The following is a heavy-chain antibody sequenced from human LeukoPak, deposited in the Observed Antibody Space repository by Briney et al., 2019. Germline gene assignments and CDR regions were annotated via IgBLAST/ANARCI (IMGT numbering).Heavy chain of an antibody. D-gene: IGHD7-27*01. CDR3: GRGHWGLDY. CDR2: ISNGGSSI. Sequence: GGSLRLSCAASGFTFSVSYMTWIRQAPGKGLEWVSYISNGGSSIYYADSVKGRFTTSRDNAKSSLYLQMNSLRAEDTAVYYCGRGHWGLDYWGQGALVTVSS. V-gene: IGHV3-11*04. CDR1: GFTFSVSY. J-gene: IGHJ4*02.